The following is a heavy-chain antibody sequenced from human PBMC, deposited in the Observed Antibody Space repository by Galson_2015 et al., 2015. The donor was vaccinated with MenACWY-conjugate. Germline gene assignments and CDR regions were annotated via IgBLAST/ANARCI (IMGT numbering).Heavy chain of an antibody. CDR2: INPYGGST. Sequence: VKVSCKASGYTFTSYYMHWVRQAPGQGLEWMGIINPYGGSTSYAQKFQGRVTMTRDTSTSTVYMEVSSLRSEGTAVFYCARGHSGSYRPNFDYWGQGTLVTVSS. CDR3: ARGHSGSYRPNFDY. CDR1: GYTFTSYY. J-gene: IGHJ4*02. D-gene: IGHD1-26*01. V-gene: IGHV1-46*01.